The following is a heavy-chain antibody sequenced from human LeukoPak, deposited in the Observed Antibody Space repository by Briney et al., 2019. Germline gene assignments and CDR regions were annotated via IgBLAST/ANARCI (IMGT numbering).Heavy chain of an antibody. CDR1: GFTFSSYD. Sequence: GGSLRLSCAASGFTFSSYDMSWVRQAPGKGLEWVSTISGSGGSTYYADSVKGRFTISRDNTKNTLYLQMDSLRAEDTAVYYCAKVGLYDSSGNYYYYYMDVWGKGTPVTISS. V-gene: IGHV3-23*01. J-gene: IGHJ6*03. D-gene: IGHD3-22*01. CDR3: AKVGLYDSSGNYYYYYMDV. CDR2: ISGSGGST.